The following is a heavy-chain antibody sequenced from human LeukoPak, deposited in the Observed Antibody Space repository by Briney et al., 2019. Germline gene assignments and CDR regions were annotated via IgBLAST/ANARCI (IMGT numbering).Heavy chain of an antibody. CDR2: INHSGST. CDR1: GGSFSGYY. Sequence: SETLSLTCAVYGGSFSGYYWSWIRHPPGKGLGWIGEINHSGSTNYNPSLKSRVTISVDTSTNKFSLRLSSVTAADTAVYYCARGACSSTSCYGLDIWGQGTMVTVSS. D-gene: IGHD2-2*01. J-gene: IGHJ3*02. CDR3: ARGACSSTSCYGLDI. V-gene: IGHV4-34*01.